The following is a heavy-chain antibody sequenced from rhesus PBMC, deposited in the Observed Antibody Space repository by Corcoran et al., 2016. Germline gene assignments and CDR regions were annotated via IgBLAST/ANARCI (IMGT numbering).Heavy chain of an antibody. Sequence: QVQLVQSGAEVKKPGASVKVSCKASGFTFGSYAINWVRQAPGQGLEWMGVIIPLVGIKNYAEKFQGRGTSTADTATSTAYMELSSLRAEDTAVYYCTRGGYSYSPSSHFDYWGQGVLVTVSS. J-gene: IGHJ4*01. V-gene: IGHV1-198*02. CDR2: IIPLVGIK. D-gene: IGHD5-12*01. CDR3: TRGGYSYSPSSHFDY. CDR1: GFTFGSYA.